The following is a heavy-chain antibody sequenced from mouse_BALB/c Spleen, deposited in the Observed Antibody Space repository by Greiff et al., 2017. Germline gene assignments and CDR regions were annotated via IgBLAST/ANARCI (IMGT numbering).Heavy chain of an antibody. Sequence: EVQLVESGGGLVKPGGSLKLSCAASGFTFSSYAMSWVRQSPEKRLEWVAEISSGGSYTYYPDTVTGRCTISRDNATNTRYLEMSSLRSEDTAMYDCASDDGGNYRDYWGQGTTVTVSS. J-gene: IGHJ4*01. CDR2: ISSGGSYT. V-gene: IGHV5-9-4*01. CDR3: ASDDGGNYRDY. D-gene: IGHD1-1*02. CDR1: GFTFSSYA.